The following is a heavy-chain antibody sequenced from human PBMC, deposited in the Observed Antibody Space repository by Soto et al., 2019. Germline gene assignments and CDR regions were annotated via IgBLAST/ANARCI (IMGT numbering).Heavy chain of an antibody. V-gene: IGHV3-23*01. J-gene: IGHJ6*02. CDR2: ISGSGGST. Sequence: GGSLRISCAASGFTFSSYAMSWVRQAPGKGLEWVSAISGSGGSTYYADSVKGRFTISRDNSKNTLYLQMNSLRAEDTAVYYCAKGAVVGATNGDYYGMDVWSQGTTVTVSS. CDR1: GFTFSSYA. D-gene: IGHD1-26*01. CDR3: AKGAVVGATNGDYYGMDV.